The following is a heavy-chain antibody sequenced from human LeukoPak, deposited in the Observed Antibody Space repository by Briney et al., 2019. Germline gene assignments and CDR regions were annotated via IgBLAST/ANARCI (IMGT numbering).Heavy chain of an antibody. D-gene: IGHD3-16*01. Sequence: RSGGSLRLSCAASGFTFSSYAMTWFRQAPGKGLEWVSTITSGSTTYYADSVKGRFTISRDNSKSTLYLQMNSLRAEATAVYYCAKSPAGGVLSRYFDYWGQGTLVTVSS. CDR2: ITSGSTT. CDR3: AKSPAGGVLSRYFDY. V-gene: IGHV3-23*01. CDR1: GFTFSSYA. J-gene: IGHJ4*02.